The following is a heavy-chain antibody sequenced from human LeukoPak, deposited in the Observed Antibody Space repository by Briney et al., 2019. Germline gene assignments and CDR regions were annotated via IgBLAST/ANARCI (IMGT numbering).Heavy chain of an antibody. J-gene: IGHJ4*02. CDR3: ARFNTASYTNDY. D-gene: IGHD5-18*01. Sequence: PSETLSLTCTVSGYSISSGYYWGWIRQPPGKGLEWIGSIYHSGSTYYNPSLKSRVTISVDTSKNQFSLKLTSVTAADTAVYYCARFNTASYTNDYWGQGTLVTVSS. CDR1: GYSISSGYY. V-gene: IGHV4-38-2*02. CDR2: IYHSGST.